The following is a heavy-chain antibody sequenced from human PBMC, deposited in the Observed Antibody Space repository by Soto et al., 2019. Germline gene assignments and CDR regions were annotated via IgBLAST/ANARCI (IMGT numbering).Heavy chain of an antibody. CDR2: INAGNGNT. D-gene: IGHD6-13*01. CDR3: ARDMAAAEEADGYYGMDV. Sequence: ASVKVSCKASGYTFTSYYMHWVRQAPGQRLEWMGWINAGNGNTKYSQKFQGRVTITRDKSPSTAYMELSSLRSEDTAVYYCARDMAAAEEADGYYGMDVWGQGTTVTVSS. J-gene: IGHJ6*02. CDR1: GYTFTSYY. V-gene: IGHV1-3*01.